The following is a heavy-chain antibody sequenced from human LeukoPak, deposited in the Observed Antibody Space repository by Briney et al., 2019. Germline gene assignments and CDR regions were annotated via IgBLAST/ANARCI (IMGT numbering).Heavy chain of an antibody. CDR1: GFTFSTYW. CDR2: IKQDGSEK. D-gene: IGHD3-3*02. Sequence: GGSLRLSCAASGFTFSTYWMSWVRQAPGKGLEWVANIKQDGSEKYYMDSVKGRFTISRDNAKNSLYLQTNSLRAEDTAVYYCASRAHFWSGPGGWGQGTLVTVSS. J-gene: IGHJ4*02. V-gene: IGHV3-7*01. CDR3: ASRAHFWSGPGG.